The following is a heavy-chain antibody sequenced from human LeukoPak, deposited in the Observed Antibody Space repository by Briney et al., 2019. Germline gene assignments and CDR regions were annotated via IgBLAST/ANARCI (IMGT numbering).Heavy chain of an antibody. D-gene: IGHD3-22*01. CDR2: INPSGGST. V-gene: IGHV1-46*01. CDR3: ARDLWAYYDSSGYEFDY. J-gene: IGHJ4*02. CDR1: GYTFTSYY. Sequence: ASVKVSCKASGYTFTSYYMHWVRQAPGQGLEWMGIINPSGGSTSYAQKFQGRVTMTRDTSTSTVYMEPSSLRSEDTAVYYCARDLWAYYDSSGYEFDYWGQGTLVTVSS.